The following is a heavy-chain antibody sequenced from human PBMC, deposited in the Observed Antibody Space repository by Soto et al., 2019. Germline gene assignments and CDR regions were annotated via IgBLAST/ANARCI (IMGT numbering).Heavy chain of an antibody. Sequence: PGGSLRLSCADSGFTFSSYAMSWVRQAPGKGLEWVSAISGSGGSTYYADSVKGRFTISRDNSKNTLYLQMNSLRAEDTAVYYCAKDNEYSSSSPWFDPWGQGTLVTVSS. D-gene: IGHD6-6*01. CDR1: GFTFSSYA. CDR2: ISGSGGST. CDR3: AKDNEYSSSSPWFDP. J-gene: IGHJ5*02. V-gene: IGHV3-23*01.